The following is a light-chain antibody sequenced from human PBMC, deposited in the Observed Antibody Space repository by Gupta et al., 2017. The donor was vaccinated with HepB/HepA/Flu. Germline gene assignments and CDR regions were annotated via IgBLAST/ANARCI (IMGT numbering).Light chain of an antibody. CDR2: NNN. J-gene: IGLJ1*01. CDR3: AACDDSLNGREV. V-gene: IGLV1-44*01. Sequence: QSVLTQPPSASGTPGQRVTITCSGSSSNIGRNTVNWYQQLPGTAPKLLIYNNNQRPSGVPDRFSGSKSGTSASLAISGLQSEDEAVYYCAACDDSLNGREVFGTGTEVTVL. CDR1: SSNIGRNT.